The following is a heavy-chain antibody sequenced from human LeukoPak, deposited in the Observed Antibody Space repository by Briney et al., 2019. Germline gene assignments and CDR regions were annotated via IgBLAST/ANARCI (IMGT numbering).Heavy chain of an antibody. CDR2: IIPILGIA. CDR1: GGTFSSYA. V-gene: IGHV1-69*04. D-gene: IGHD6-19*01. J-gene: IGHJ4*02. CDR3: ARGIAVAGLVN. Sequence: ASVKVSCKGSGGTFSSYAISWVRQAPGQGLEWMGRIIPILGIANYAQKFQGRVTITADKSTSTAYMELSSLRSEDTAVYYCARGIAVAGLVNWGQGTLVTVSS.